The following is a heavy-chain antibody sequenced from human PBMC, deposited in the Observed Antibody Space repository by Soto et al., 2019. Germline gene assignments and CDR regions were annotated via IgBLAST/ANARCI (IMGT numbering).Heavy chain of an antibody. CDR3: ARDPGYSYGYCGY. CDR2: ISAYNGNT. D-gene: IGHD5-18*01. Sequence: QVQLVQSGAEVKKPGASVKVSCKASGYTFTSYGISWVRQAPGQGLEWMGWISAYNGNTNYAQKPQGRNTMTTDTSTITAHMERRSLRSDETAVYYCARDPGYSYGYCGYWGQGTLLTVYS. CDR1: GYTFTSYG. J-gene: IGHJ4*02. V-gene: IGHV1-18*01.